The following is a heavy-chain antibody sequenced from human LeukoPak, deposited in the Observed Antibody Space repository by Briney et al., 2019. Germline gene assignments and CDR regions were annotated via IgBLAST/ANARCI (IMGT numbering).Heavy chain of an antibody. CDR1: GFTFSSYE. D-gene: IGHD6-19*01. Sequence: GGSLRLSCAASGFTFSSYEMNWVRQAPGKGLEWVSYISSSGSTIYYADSVKGRFTISRDSAKNSLYLQMNSLRAEDTAVYYCARGIIAVAGTVDYWGQGTLVTVSS. J-gene: IGHJ4*02. CDR2: ISSSGSTI. CDR3: ARGIIAVAGTVDY. V-gene: IGHV3-48*03.